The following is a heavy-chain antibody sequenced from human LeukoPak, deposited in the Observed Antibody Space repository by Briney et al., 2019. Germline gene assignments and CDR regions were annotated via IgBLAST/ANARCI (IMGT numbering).Heavy chain of an antibody. Sequence: GGSLRLSCAASGFTFSSYAMSWVRQAPGKGLEWVSAISGSGGGTYYADSVKGRFTISRDNSKNTLYLQMNSLRAEDTAIYYCAKDGAPQQLVIYWGRGTLVTVSS. V-gene: IGHV3-23*01. J-gene: IGHJ4*02. CDR1: GFTFSSYA. CDR2: ISGSGGGT. CDR3: AKDGAPQQLVIY. D-gene: IGHD6-13*01.